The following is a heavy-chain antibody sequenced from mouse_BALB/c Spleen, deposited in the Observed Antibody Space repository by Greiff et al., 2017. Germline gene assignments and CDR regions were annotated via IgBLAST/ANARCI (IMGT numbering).Heavy chain of an antibody. D-gene: IGHD1-1*01. CDR2: IYPGDGDT. CDR3: AREGPLTTVVATDDD. V-gene: IGHV1-87*01. Sequence: QVQLKQSGAELARPGASVKLSCKASGYTFTSYWMQWVKQRPGQGLEWIGAIYPGDGDTRYTQKFKGKATLTADKSSSTAYMQLSSLASEDSAVYYGAREGPLTTVVATDDDWGQGTTLTVSS. J-gene: IGHJ2*01. CDR1: GYTFTSYW.